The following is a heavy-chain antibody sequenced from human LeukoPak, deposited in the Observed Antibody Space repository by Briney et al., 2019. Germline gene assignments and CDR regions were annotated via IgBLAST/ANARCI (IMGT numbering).Heavy chain of an antibody. J-gene: IGHJ4*02. CDR2: ISGRDDST. CDR1: GFTVTNYA. D-gene: IGHD3-9*01. V-gene: IGHV3-23*01. CDR3: AKWGDYNILTGYYDPDY. Sequence: GGSLRLSCAASGFTVTNYAMYWVRQAPGKGLEWVSAISGRDDSTYYADSVKGRFTISRDTSKNTLFLQMNSLRAEDTAVYYCAKWGDYNILTGYYDPDYWGQGTLVTVSS.